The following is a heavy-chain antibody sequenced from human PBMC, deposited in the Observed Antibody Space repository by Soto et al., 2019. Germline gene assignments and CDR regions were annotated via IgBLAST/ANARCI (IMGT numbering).Heavy chain of an antibody. CDR3: ARDCTRFWETNIVCY. CDR2: INPNSGGT. V-gene: IGHV1-2*02. J-gene: IGHJ4*02. D-gene: IGHD3-3*01. Sequence: VQLVQSGAEVNKPGASVKVSCKASGYTFTGYYMHWVRQAPGQGLEWLGWINPNSGGTNDAQKLQGRGTITRDTSISTAYMELSRLRSDDTAVYYCARDCTRFWETNIVCYWGQGPLVTVSS. CDR1: GYTFTGYY.